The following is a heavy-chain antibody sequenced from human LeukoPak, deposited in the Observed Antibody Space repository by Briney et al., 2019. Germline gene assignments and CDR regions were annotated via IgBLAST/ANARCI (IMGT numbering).Heavy chain of an antibody. CDR3: ARVSVGYSGN. D-gene: IGHD1-26*01. Sequence: SETLSLTCAVYGGSFSGYYWSWIRQPPGKGLEWIGEINHTGSTNYNPSLKSRVTISVDTSKNQFFLKLSSVTAADTAVYYCARVSVGYSGNWGQGTLVTVSS. J-gene: IGHJ4*02. CDR1: GGSFSGYY. CDR2: INHTGST. V-gene: IGHV4-34*01.